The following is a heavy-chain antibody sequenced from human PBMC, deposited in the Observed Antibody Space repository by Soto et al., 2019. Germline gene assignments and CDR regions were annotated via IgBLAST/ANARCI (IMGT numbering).Heavy chain of an antibody. CDR2: IYYSGST. CDR3: ARVVVIPQLNWFDP. D-gene: IGHD3-22*01. J-gene: IGHJ5*02. CDR1: GGSISSYY. V-gene: IGHV4-59*01. Sequence: SETLSLTCTVSGGSISSYYWSWIRQPPGKGLEWIGYIYYSGSTNYNPSLKSRVTISVDTSKNQFSLKLSSVTAADTAVYYCARVVVIPQLNWFDPWGQGTLVTVSS.